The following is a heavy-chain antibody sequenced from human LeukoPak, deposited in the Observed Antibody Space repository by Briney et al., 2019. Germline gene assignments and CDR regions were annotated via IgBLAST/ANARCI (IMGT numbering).Heavy chain of an antibody. D-gene: IGHD2-2*01. CDR2: IYNSGST. Sequence: SETLSLTCTVSGGSVSSDIYYWSWIRQPPGKGLEWIGHIYNSGSTNYNPSLKSRVTISVDTSKDQFSLRLSSVTAADTAVYYCARGYCGSTSCYGVFDYWGQGTLVTVSS. CDR1: GGSVSSDIYY. CDR3: ARGYCGSTSCYGVFDY. V-gene: IGHV4-61*01. J-gene: IGHJ4*02.